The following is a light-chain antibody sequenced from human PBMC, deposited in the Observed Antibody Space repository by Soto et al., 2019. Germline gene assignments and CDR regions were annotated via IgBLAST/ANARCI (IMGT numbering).Light chain of an antibody. CDR2: AAS. V-gene: IGKV1-39*01. CDR1: QSISTF. Sequence: DIQMTQSPSSLSASVGDRVTTTCRASQSISTFLNWYQHKPGKAPKLLIYAASSLQSGVPSRFSGSGSGTDFTLTISNLQPEDFATYYCQQSYSHFGPGTKVDIK. J-gene: IGKJ3*01. CDR3: QQSYSH.